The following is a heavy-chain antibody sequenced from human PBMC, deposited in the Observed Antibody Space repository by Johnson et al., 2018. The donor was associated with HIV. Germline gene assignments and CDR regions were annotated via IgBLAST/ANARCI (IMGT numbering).Heavy chain of an antibody. V-gene: IGHV3-30*02. CDR2: IRYDGNNK. J-gene: IGHJ3*02. D-gene: IGHD2-15*01. CDR3: ARERRWWELPRGAFDI. CDR1: GFTFSSYG. Sequence: MQLVESGGGVVQPGGSLRLSCAASGFTFSSYGMHWVRQAPGKGLEWVAFIRYDGNNKYYTDSVKGRFTISRDNAKDSLDLQMNSLRAEETAVYYCARERRWWELPRGAFDIWGQGTMVTVSS.